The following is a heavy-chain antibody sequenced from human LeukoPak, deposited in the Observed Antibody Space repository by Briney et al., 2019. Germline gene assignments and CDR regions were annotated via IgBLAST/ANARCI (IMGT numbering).Heavy chain of an antibody. Sequence: GGSLRLSCGASGFTFSRNGMHWVRQAPGKGLEWVSYIRKDGSDKYYADPVKGRFTISRDSSKNMVYLQMSSLRAEDTAVYYCAKDSNWAFDYWGKGTLVSVSS. CDR2: IRKDGSDK. CDR3: AKDSNWAFDY. J-gene: IGHJ4*02. CDR1: GFTFSRNG. V-gene: IGHV3-30*02. D-gene: IGHD7-27*01.